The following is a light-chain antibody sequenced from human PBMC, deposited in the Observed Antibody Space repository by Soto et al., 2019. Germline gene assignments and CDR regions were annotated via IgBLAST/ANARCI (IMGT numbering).Light chain of an antibody. Sequence: EVVMTQSPATLSVSPGERATLSCRASQSVSNNLAWYQQKPGQAPRLLIYGASTRATGIPARFSGSGSGTEFTLTISSLQSEDVAVYYCQQYTNWWTFGQGTKVEIK. CDR1: QSVSNN. CDR3: QQYTNWWT. J-gene: IGKJ1*01. V-gene: IGKV3-15*01. CDR2: GAS.